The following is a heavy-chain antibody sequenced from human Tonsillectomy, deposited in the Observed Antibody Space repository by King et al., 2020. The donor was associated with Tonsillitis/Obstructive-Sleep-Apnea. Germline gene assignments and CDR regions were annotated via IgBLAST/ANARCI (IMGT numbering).Heavy chain of an antibody. CDR3: ARVEGRSFDYDFWSGYPSWFDP. Sequence: VQLPQWGAGLLKPSETLSLTCAVYGGSFSGYYWSWIRQPPGKGLEWIGEINHSGSTNYNPSLKSRVTISVDTSKNQFSLKLSSVTAADTAVYYCARVEGRSFDYDFWSGYPSWFDPWGQGTLVTVSS. D-gene: IGHD3-3*01. CDR2: INHSGST. CDR1: GGSFSGYY. V-gene: IGHV4-34*01. J-gene: IGHJ5*02.